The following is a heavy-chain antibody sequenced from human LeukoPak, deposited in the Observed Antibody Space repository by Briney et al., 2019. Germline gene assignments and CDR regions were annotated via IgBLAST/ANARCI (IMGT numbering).Heavy chain of an antibody. Sequence: SETLSLTCTVSGGSTNSYYWSWIRQSPGKGLEWIGYVAYSGSTNYNPSHKSRVTISLDTSKNQFSLKLSSVTAADTAVYYCARTVSGYYFNSWGPGTLVTVSS. CDR3: ARTVSGYYFNS. J-gene: IGHJ4*02. CDR1: GGSTNSYY. CDR2: VAYSGST. D-gene: IGHD6-19*01. V-gene: IGHV4-59*01.